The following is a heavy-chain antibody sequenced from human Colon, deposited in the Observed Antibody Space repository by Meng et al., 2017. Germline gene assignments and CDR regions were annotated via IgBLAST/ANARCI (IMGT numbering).Heavy chain of an antibody. Sequence: SVKDSCKASGGTFSNNVTHWVRQAPGQGLEWMGRFIPILNRADTAQKFHGRLTFSVDTSTNTAYMELRSLTSEDTAFYYCASTTLTTGGLDNWGQG. CDR2: FIPILNRA. CDR1: GGTFSNNV. D-gene: IGHD4-11*01. CDR3: ASTTLTTGGLDN. V-gene: IGHV1-69*04. J-gene: IGHJ4*02.